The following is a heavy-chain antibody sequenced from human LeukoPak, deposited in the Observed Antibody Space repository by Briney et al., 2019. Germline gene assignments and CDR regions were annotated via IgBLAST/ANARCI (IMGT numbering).Heavy chain of an antibody. V-gene: IGHV3-23*01. J-gene: IGHJ4*02. CDR1: GFTFSRHM. CDR2: ISSDGGST. CDR3: ARYCSGSICYSGVDY. D-gene: IGHD2-15*01. Sequence: GGSLRLSYAASGFTFSRHMIMWVRQAPGKGLEWVSTISSDGGSTYYADSVKGRFTISRDNSKNTLYLQMSSLRAEDTAVYYCARYCSGSICYSGVDYWGQGTLVPVSS.